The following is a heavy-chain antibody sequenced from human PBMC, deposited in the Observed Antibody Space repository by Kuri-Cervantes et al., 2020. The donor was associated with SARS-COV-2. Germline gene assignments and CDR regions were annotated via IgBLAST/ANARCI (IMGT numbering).Heavy chain of an antibody. CDR1: GFTFSSYG. CDR2: ISYDGSNK. D-gene: IGHD1-26*01. CDR3: AREKLYSGSHIDY. V-gene: IGHV3-30*03. Sequence: GESLKISCAASGFTFSSYGMHWVRQAPGKGLEWVAVISYDGSNKYYADSVKGRFTISRDNSKNTLYLQMNSLRAEDTAVYYCAREKLYSGSHIDYWGQGTLVTVSS. J-gene: IGHJ4*02.